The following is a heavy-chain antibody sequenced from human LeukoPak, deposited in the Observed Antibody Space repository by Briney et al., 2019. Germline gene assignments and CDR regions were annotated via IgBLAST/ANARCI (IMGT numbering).Heavy chain of an antibody. J-gene: IGHJ6*02. V-gene: IGHV3-21*01. CDR2: ISSSSSYI. CDR1: GFTFSSYS. D-gene: IGHD3-10*01. CDR3: VKDRGPHPPLGDYGMDV. Sequence: GGSLRLSCAASGFTFSSYSMNWVRQAPGKGLEWVSSISSSSSYIYYADSVRGRFTISRDNSKNTLYLQMSSLRAEDTAVYYCVKDRGPHPPLGDYGMDVWGQGTTVTVSS.